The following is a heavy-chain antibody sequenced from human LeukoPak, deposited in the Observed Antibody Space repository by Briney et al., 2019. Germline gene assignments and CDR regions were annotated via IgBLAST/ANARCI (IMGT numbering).Heavy chain of an antibody. CDR2: INWNGGST. D-gene: IGHD1-26*01. V-gene: IGHV3-20*01. J-gene: IGHJ4*02. Sequence: GGSLRLSCAASGFTFDDYGMSWVRQAPGKGLEWVSGINWNGGSTGYADSVKGRFTIPRDNAKNSLYLQMNSLRAEDTALYHCARGGVGATKSGDYWGQGTLVTVSS. CDR1: GFTFDDYG. CDR3: ARGGVGATKSGDY.